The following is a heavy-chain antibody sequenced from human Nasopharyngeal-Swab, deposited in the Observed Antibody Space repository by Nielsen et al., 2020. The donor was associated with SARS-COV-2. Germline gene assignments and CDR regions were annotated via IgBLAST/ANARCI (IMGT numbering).Heavy chain of an antibody. D-gene: IGHD3-10*01. CDR1: GFTFSDYY. Sequence: GESLKISCAASGFTFSDYYMAWVRQAPGKGLEWLSYISASGRNTDSADSVKGRFTSSRDNANNLLYLQMNSLRAEDTAVYYCARVVGSYYGMDVWGQGTTVTVSS. CDR3: ARVVGSYYGMDV. J-gene: IGHJ6*02. V-gene: IGHV3-11*04. CDR2: ISASGRNT.